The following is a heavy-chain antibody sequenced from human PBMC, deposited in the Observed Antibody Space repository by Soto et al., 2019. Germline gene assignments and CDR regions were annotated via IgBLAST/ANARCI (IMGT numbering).Heavy chain of an antibody. J-gene: IGHJ4*02. Sequence: GGSLRLSCAASGFTFSSYSMNWVRQAPGKGLEWVSSISSSSSYIYYADSVKGRFTISRDNAKNSLYLQMNSLRAEDTAVYYCARGAAAAAGPPNDYWGQGTLVTVSS. CDR2: ISSSSSYI. D-gene: IGHD6-13*01. V-gene: IGHV3-21*01. CDR1: GFTFSSYS. CDR3: ARGAAAAAGPPNDY.